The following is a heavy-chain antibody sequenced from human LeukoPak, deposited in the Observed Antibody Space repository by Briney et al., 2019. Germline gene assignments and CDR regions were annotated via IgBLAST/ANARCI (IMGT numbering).Heavy chain of an antibody. J-gene: IGHJ5*02. CDR1: GYTFTASY. Sequence: ASVKVSCKSSGYTFTASYIHWLRQAPGQGPESMGWINPDTGGRNYAEKFRDRVTMTSDTSSSTAYMELSSLRSDDTAIYYCARDGGGGWTNNYFDPWGQGTLVTVSS. CDR2: INPDTGGR. CDR3: ARDGGGGWTNNYFDP. D-gene: IGHD6-19*01. V-gene: IGHV1-2*02.